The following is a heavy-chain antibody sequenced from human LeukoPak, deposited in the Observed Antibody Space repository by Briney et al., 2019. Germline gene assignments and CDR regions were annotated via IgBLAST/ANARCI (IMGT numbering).Heavy chain of an antibody. CDR2: IGSGDDIT. J-gene: IGHJ4*03. Sequence: GGSLRLSCTTSGFTFGKYIMTWVRQAPGNGLEWVSSIGSGDDITFYADSVKGRFRISRDDSKNTVFLQISSLRLEDRAIYYFAKLGGKEAIGTILYGPLDPWGQGTQVIVSS. V-gene: IGHV3-23*01. CDR1: GFTFGKYI. D-gene: IGHD3-16*01. CDR3: AKLGGKEAIGTILYGPLDP.